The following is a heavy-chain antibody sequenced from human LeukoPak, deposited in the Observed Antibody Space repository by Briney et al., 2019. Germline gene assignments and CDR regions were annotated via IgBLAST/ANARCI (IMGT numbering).Heavy chain of an antibody. D-gene: IGHD1-7*01. CDR1: GYTFSSYY. J-gene: IGHJ5*02. CDR3: ARDVGITGTTIWFDP. V-gene: IGHV1-46*01. CDR2: INPSGGTT. Sequence: GASVKVSCKASGYTFSSYYMHWVRQAPGQGLEWTGIINPSGGTTSYAQKFQGRVTMTRDTSTSTVYMELSSLRSEDTAVYYCARDVGITGTTIWFDPWGQGTLVTVSS.